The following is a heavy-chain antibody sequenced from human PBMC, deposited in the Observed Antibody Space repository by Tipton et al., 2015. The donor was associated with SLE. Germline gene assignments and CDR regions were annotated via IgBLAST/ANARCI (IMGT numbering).Heavy chain of an antibody. Sequence: SLRLSCAASGFSLSHYWMTWVRQAPGKGLEWLANIREDGSEKYYVDSLEGRFTISRDNIENSLYLHMHSLRAEDTAVYYCARGTGRFYYYYGMDVWGQGTPVTVSS. V-gene: IGHV3-7*01. D-gene: IGHD2-8*02. CDR1: GFSLSHYW. CDR2: IREDGSEK. CDR3: ARGTGRFYYYYGMDV. J-gene: IGHJ6*02.